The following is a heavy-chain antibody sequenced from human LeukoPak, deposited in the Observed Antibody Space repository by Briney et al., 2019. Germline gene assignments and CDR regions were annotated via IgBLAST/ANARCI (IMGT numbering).Heavy chain of an antibody. CDR3: ARRFQLWSYWDFDL. V-gene: IGHV4-4*08. CDR1: GDSISRES. CDR2: SYDSWRM. D-gene: IGHD1-1*01. J-gene: IGHJ2*01. Sequence: SETLSLSCTVSGDSISRESWSWIRQAPGKGLECIGYSYDSWRMNYNPSLQSRVTISLDTSKNRLSLQLNSVTAADTAVYYCARRFQLWSYWDFDLWGRGTLVTVTS.